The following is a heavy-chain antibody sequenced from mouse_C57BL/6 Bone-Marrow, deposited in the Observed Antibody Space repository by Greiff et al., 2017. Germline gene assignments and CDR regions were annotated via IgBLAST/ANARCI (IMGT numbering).Heavy chain of an antibody. CDR2: IHPSDSDT. CDR3: AISYYSRVYFDY. CDR1: GYTFTSYW. J-gene: IGHJ2*01. D-gene: IGHD2-5*01. V-gene: IGHV1-74*01. Sequence: VQLQQPGAELVKPGASVKVSCKASGYTFTSYWMHWVKQRPGQGLEWIERIHPSDSDTNYNQKFKGKATLTVDKSSSTAYMQLSSLTSEDSAVYYCAISYYSRVYFDYWGQGTTLTVSS.